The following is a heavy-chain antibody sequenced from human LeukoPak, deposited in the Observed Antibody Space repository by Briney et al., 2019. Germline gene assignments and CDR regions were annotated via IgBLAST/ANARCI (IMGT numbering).Heavy chain of an antibody. CDR3: AKGVSYYYDSSGHNYFDY. Sequence: GGSLRLSCAASGFTFSSYAMSWVRQAPGKGLEWVSAISGSGGSTYYADSVKGRFAISRDNSKNTPYLQMNSLRAEDTAVYYCAKGVSYYYDSSGHNYFDYWGRGTLVTVSS. D-gene: IGHD3-22*01. J-gene: IGHJ4*02. CDR2: ISGSGGST. CDR1: GFTFSSYA. V-gene: IGHV3-23*01.